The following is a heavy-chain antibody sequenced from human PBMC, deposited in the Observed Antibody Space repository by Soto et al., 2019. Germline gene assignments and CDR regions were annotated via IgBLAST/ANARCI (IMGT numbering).Heavy chain of an antibody. V-gene: IGHV1-58*01. J-gene: IGHJ6*02. Sequence: ALKVSCKASGFTFTSSAVQWVRQARGQRLEWIGWIVVGSGNTNYAQKFQERVTITRDMSTSTAYMELSSLRSEDTAVYYCAADLPGYCDGPLLYYYGMYGWGQGTTVTVSS. CDR3: AADLPGYCDGPLLYYYGMYG. CDR2: IVVGSGNT. D-gene: IGHD2-15*01. CDR1: GFTFTSSA.